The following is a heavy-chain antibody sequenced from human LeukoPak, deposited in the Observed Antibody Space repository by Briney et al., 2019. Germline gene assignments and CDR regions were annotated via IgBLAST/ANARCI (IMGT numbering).Heavy chain of an antibody. CDR3: AKAPRGGLWFGELFDY. Sequence: GRSLRLSCAASGFTFSSYGMHWVRQAPGKGLEWVAVISYDGSNKYYADSVKGRITISRDNSKNTLYLQMNSLRAEDTAVYYCAKAPRGGLWFGELFDYWGQGTLVTVSS. V-gene: IGHV3-30*18. CDR2: ISYDGSNK. D-gene: IGHD3-10*01. J-gene: IGHJ4*02. CDR1: GFTFSSYG.